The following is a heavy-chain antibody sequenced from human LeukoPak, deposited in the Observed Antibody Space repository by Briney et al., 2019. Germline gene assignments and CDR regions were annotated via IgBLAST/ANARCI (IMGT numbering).Heavy chain of an antibody. CDR2: ISGSGGST. CDR1: GCTFSSYA. J-gene: IGHJ4*02. CDR3: AKVYGSGSFGYLDY. Sequence: GGSLRLSCAASGCTFSSYAMSWVRQAPGKGLEWVSAISGSGGSTYYADSVKGRFTISRDNSKNTLYLQMNSLRAEDTAVYYCAKVYGSGSFGYLDYWGQGTLVTVSS. D-gene: IGHD3-10*01. V-gene: IGHV3-23*01.